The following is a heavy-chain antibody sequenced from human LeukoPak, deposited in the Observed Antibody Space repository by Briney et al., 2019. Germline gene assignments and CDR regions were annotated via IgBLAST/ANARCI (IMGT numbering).Heavy chain of an antibody. D-gene: IGHD3-22*01. CDR3: ARDKVQAAYYYDSSGYYS. Sequence: ASVKVSCKASGYTFTGYYMHWVRQAPGQGLEWMGWINPNSGGTNYAQKFQGRVTMTRDTSISTAYMELSRLRSDDTAVYYCARDKVQAAYYYDSSGYYSWGQGTLVIVSS. CDR2: INPNSGGT. V-gene: IGHV1-2*02. CDR1: GYTFTGYY. J-gene: IGHJ4*02.